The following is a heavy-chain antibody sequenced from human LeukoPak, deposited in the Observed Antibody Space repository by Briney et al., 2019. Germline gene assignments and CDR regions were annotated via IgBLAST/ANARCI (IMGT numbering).Heavy chain of an antibody. Sequence: GGPLRLSCAASGFPFSSYGMHGVRDSPGKGLEGVAFIRYDGSHKYYADSVKGRFTISRDNSKNTLYLQMNSLRAEATAVYYCANQVVPAAEYYFDYWGQGTLVTVSS. J-gene: IGHJ4*02. CDR2: IRYDGSHK. CDR1: GFPFSSYG. D-gene: IGHD2-2*01. V-gene: IGHV3-30*02. CDR3: ANQVVPAAEYYFDY.